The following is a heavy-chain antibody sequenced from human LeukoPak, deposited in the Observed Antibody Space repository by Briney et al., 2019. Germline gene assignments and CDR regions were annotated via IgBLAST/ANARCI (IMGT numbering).Heavy chain of an antibody. CDR1: GGSICSYY. CDR3: ARAAWGGTYFDY. J-gene: IGHJ4*02. D-gene: IGHD3-16*01. V-gene: IGHV4-59*01. CDR2: IYYSGST. Sequence: SETLSLTCTVSGGSICSYYWSWIRHPPGKGLEWIGYIYYSGSTNYNPSLKSRVTISVDTSKNQFALKLSSVTAGGTAVYYCARAAWGGTYFDYWGQGTLVTVSS.